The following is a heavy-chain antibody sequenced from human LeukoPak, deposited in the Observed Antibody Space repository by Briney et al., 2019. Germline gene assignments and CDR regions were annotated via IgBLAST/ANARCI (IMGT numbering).Heavy chain of an antibody. V-gene: IGHV4-38-2*02. Sequence: SETLSLTCTVSGYSISSGYYWGWIRQPPGKGLEWIGSIYHSGSTYYNPFLKSRVTISVDTSKNQFSLKLSSVTAADTAVYYCARAKVVPAATVDYWGQGTLVTVSS. CDR2: IYHSGST. D-gene: IGHD2-2*01. CDR1: GYSISSGYY. J-gene: IGHJ4*02. CDR3: ARAKVVPAATVDY.